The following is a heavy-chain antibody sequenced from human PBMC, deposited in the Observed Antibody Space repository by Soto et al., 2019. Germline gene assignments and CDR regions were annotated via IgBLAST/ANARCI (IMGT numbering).Heavy chain of an antibody. D-gene: IGHD3-10*01. CDR3: ATVKQGDTMVRGTYRAGWYFDL. CDR1: GYTLTELS. Sequence: GASVKVSCKVSGYTLTELSMHWVRQAPGKGLEWMGGFDPEDGETIYAQKFQGRVTMTEDTSTDTAYMELSSLRSEDTAVYYCATVKQGDTMVRGTYRAGWYFDLWGRGTLVTV. J-gene: IGHJ2*01. V-gene: IGHV1-24*01. CDR2: FDPEDGET.